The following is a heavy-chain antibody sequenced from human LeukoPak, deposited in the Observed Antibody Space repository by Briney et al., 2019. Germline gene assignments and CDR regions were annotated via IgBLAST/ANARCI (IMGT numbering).Heavy chain of an antibody. CDR2: INPKSGDP. V-gene: IGHV1-2*02. CDR3: ARDPGHDTSNYGGLDF. Sequence: ASVKVSCKTSGYRFTGYYMHWVRQAPGQGLEWMGWINPKSGDPIYVQKFQGRVTLTRDTSIDTVYLELSSLKSDDTTVYYCARDPGHDTSNYGGLDFWGQGTLVTVSS. D-gene: IGHD4-11*01. CDR1: GYRFTGYY. J-gene: IGHJ4*02.